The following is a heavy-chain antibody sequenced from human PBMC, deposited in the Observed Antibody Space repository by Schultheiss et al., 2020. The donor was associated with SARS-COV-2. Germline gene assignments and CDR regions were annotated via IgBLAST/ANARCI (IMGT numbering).Heavy chain of an antibody. Sequence: SQTLSLTCGVSGASISSSNWWSWVRQPPGKGLEWIGHISYSGSTNYNPSLKSRVSMSVDTPQNQISLKLTSATAADTAVYYCARDPRSGWYFDYWGQGTLVTVSS. D-gene: IGHD6-19*01. V-gene: IGHV4-4*02. CDR3: ARDPRSGWYFDY. CDR2: ISYSGST. CDR1: GASISSSNW. J-gene: IGHJ4*02.